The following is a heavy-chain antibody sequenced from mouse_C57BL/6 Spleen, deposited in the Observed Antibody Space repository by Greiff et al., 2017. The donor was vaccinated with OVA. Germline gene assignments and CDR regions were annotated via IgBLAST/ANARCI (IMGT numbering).Heavy chain of an antibody. J-gene: IGHJ1*03. CDR1: GYSITSGYY. CDR2: ISYDGSN. V-gene: IGHV3-6*01. CDR3: ARGAWYFDV. Sequence: EVQVVESGPGLVKPSQSLSLTCSVTGYSITSGYYWNWIRQFPGNKLEWMGYISYDGSNNYNPSLKNRISITRDTSKNQFFLKLNSVTTEDTATYYCARGAWYFDVWGTGTTVTVSS.